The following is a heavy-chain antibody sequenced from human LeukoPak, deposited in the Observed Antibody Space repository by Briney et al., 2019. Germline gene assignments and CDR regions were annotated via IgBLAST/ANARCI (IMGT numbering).Heavy chain of an antibody. D-gene: IGHD3-10*01. CDR2: ISSSSSTI. CDR1: GFTFSSYS. CDR3: AREAYGSFDP. J-gene: IGHJ5*02. V-gene: IGHV3-48*04. Sequence: GGSLRLSCAASGFTFSSYSMNWVRQAPGKGLEWVSSISSSSSTIYYADFVKGRFTISRDNAKNSLYLQMNSLRAEDTAVYYRAREAYGSFDPWGQGTLVTVSS.